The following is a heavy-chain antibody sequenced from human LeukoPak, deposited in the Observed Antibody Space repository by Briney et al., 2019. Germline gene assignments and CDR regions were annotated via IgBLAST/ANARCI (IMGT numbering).Heavy chain of an antibody. V-gene: IGHV1-46*01. CDR3: ARYGFSSSWQGGWHAFDI. D-gene: IGHD6-13*01. J-gene: IGHJ3*02. Sequence: ASVKVSCKASGYTLTSYYMHWVRQAPGQGLEWMGIINPTVGDAIYAQKFQGRVTMTRDMSTSTVYMELSSLRSDDTAVYYCARYGFSSSWQGGWHAFDIWGQGTMVTVSS. CDR2: INPTVGDA. CDR1: GYTLTSYY.